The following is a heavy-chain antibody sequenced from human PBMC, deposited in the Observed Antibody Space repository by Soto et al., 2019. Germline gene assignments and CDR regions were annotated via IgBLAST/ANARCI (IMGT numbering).Heavy chain of an antibody. V-gene: IGHV3-15*01. Sequence: GGSLRLSCADSGFTFSNALMSWVRQAPGKGLEWVGRIKSKNDGGTTDYAALVKGRFTITRDDSKNTLYLQMNSLKTEDTAVYYCTTGLTILGVVIDPWGQGTLVTVSS. J-gene: IGHJ5*02. D-gene: IGHD3-3*01. CDR2: IKSKNDGGTT. CDR3: TTGLTILGVVIDP. CDR1: GFTFSNAL.